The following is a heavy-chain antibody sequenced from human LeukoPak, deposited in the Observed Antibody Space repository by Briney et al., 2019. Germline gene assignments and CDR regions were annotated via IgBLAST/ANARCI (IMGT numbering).Heavy chain of an antibody. V-gene: IGHV1-2*02. CDR3: ARDPTVGYYDSSGYWPEYYFDY. CDR2: INPNSGGT. Sequence: GASVKVSCKASGYTFTGYYIHWVRQAPGQGLEWMGWINPNSGGTNYAQKFQGRVTMTRDTSISTAYMGLSRLRSDDTAVYYCARDPTVGYYDSSGYWPEYYFDYWGQGTLVTVSS. D-gene: IGHD3-22*01. J-gene: IGHJ4*02. CDR1: GYTFTGYY.